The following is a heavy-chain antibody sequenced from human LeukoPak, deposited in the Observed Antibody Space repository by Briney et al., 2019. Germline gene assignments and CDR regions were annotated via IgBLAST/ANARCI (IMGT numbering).Heavy chain of an antibody. CDR3: ARYGDYGKRGVDY. CDR2: IYYSGST. Sequence: PETLSLACTVSGGSISSSSYYWGWIRQPPGKGLEWIGSIYYSGSTYYNPSLKSRVTISVDTSKNQFSLKLSSVTAADTAVYYCARYGDYGKRGVDYWGQGTLVTASS. D-gene: IGHD4-17*01. CDR1: GGSISSSSYY. J-gene: IGHJ4*02. V-gene: IGHV4-39*07.